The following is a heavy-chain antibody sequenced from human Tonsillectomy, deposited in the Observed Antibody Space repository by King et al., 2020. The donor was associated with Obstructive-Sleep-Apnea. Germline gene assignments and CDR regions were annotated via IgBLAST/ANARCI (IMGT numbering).Heavy chain of an antibody. CDR1: GGSIISGGYH. CDR2: IYDSGST. V-gene: IGHV4-31*03. Sequence: QLQESGPGLVKPSQTLSLTGTVSGGSIISGGYHWSWIRQHPGKSLEWIGYIYDSGSTYYNPSLKSRIAISVDTSKNQFSLTLRSVTAADTAVYYCARLPGGNYGMDVWGQGTTVTVSS. D-gene: IGHD3-16*01. CDR3: ARLPGGNYGMDV. J-gene: IGHJ6*02.